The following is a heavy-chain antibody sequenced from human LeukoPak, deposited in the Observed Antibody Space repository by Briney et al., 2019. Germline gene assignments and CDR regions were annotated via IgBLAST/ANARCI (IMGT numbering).Heavy chain of an antibody. CDR2: INHSGST. CDR3: ARGRGYCSSTSCYAGWFDP. V-gene: IGHV4-34*01. Sequence: PSETLSLTCAVYGGSFSCYYWSWIRQPPGKGLEWIGEINHSGSTNYNPSLKSRVTISVDTSKNQFSLKLSSVTAADTAVYYCARGRGYCSSTSCYAGWFDPWGQGTLVTVSS. J-gene: IGHJ5*02. CDR1: GGSFSCYY. D-gene: IGHD2-2*01.